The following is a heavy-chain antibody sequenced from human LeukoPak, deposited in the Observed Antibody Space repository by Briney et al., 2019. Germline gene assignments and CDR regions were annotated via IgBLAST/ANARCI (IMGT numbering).Heavy chain of an antibody. V-gene: IGHV1-18*01. CDR1: GYTFTNYG. Sequence: ASVKVSCKASGYTFTNYGISWVRQAPGQGLEWMGWISTYNGNTNYAQKLQGRVTITADESTSTAYMELSSLRSEDTAVYYCARGGMSGSYSHFDYWGQGTLVAVSS. CDR2: ISTYNGNT. D-gene: IGHD1-26*01. CDR3: ARGGMSGSYSHFDY. J-gene: IGHJ4*02.